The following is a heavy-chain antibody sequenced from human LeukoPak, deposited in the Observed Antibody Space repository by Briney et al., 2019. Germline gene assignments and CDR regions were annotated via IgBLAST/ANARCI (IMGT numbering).Heavy chain of an antibody. CDR3: AKGVTARN. V-gene: IGHV3-23*01. Sequence: EGSLRLSCAASGFTVSSKYMAWVRQAPGKGLEWVSAISGSGGSTYYADSVKGRFTISRDNSKNTLYLQMNSLRAEDTAVYYCAKGVTARNWGQGTLVTVSS. CDR1: GFTVSSKY. CDR2: ISGSGGST. D-gene: IGHD5-18*01. J-gene: IGHJ4*02.